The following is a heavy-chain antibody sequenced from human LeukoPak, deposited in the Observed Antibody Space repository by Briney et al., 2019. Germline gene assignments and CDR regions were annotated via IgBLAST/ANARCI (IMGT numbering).Heavy chain of an antibody. Sequence: GGSLRLSCAASGFTFSSYAISWVRQAPGKGLEWVSAISGSGGSTYYADSVKGRFTISRDNSKNTLYLQMNSLRAEDMAVYYCAKDRVQWLGLHYFDYWGQGTLVTVSS. D-gene: IGHD6-19*01. CDR3: AKDRVQWLGLHYFDY. J-gene: IGHJ4*02. CDR1: GFTFSSYA. V-gene: IGHV3-23*01. CDR2: ISGSGGST.